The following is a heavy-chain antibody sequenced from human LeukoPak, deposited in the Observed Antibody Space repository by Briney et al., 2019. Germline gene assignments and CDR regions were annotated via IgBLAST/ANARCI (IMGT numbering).Heavy chain of an antibody. CDR3: ARVEDCSGGSCSEPYYYYGMDV. D-gene: IGHD2-15*01. Sequence: GASVKVSCKASGYTFTGYYVHWVRQAPGQGLEWMGWINPNRGGTNYAQKFQGRVTMTRDTSISTAYMELSRLRSDDTAVYYCARVEDCSGGSCSEPYYYYGMDVWGQGTTVTVSS. V-gene: IGHV1-2*02. J-gene: IGHJ6*02. CDR1: GYTFTGYY. CDR2: INPNRGGT.